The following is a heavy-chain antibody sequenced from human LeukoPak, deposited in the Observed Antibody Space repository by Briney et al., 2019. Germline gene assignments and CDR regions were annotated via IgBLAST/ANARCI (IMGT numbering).Heavy chain of an antibody. V-gene: IGHV4-38-2*02. CDR3: ARDCSSRRVEYFQH. D-gene: IGHD6-13*01. J-gene: IGHJ1*01. CDR2: IYHSGST. CDR1: DYSISSGYY. Sequence: SETLSLTCSVSDYSISSGYYWGWIRQPPGKGLEWIGSIYHSGSTYYNPSLKSRVTISVDTSKNQFSLKLSSVTAADTAVYYCARDCSSRRVEYFQHWGQGTLVTVSS.